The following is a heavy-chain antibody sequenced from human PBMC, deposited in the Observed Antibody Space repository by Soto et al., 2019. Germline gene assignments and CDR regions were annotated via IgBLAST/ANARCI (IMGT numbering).Heavy chain of an antibody. CDR1: SDSISSYY. J-gene: IGHJ4*02. CDR2: ISYSGST. V-gene: IGHV4-59*01. Sequence: SETLSLTCTVSSDSISSYYWSWIRQPPGKRLEWIGYISYSGSTDYNPSLKSRVTISGDTPKNQFSLKVRSVTAADTAVYCCARGTSWQLPFDYWGQGTLVTVSS. CDR3: ARGTSWQLPFDY. D-gene: IGHD6-13*01.